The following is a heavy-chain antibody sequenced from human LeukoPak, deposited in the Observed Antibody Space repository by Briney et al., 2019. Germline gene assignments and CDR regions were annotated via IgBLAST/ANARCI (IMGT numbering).Heavy chain of an antibody. D-gene: IGHD1-26*01. CDR3: ARGGRGTYFDYFDY. CDR1: GFTFSTYS. CDR2: TSSSSTYI. J-gene: IGHJ4*02. Sequence: GGSLRLSCAASGFTFSTYSMNWVRQAPGKGLECVSSTSSSSTYIYYADSVQGRFTISRDSAKNSLYLQMNSLRAEDTAVYYCARGGRGTYFDYFDYWGQGTLVTVSS. V-gene: IGHV3-21*01.